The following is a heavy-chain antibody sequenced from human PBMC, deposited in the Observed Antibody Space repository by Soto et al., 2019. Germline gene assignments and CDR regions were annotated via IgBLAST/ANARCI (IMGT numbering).Heavy chain of an antibody. J-gene: IGHJ4*02. CDR2: ISYDGSNK. Sequence: PGGSLRLSCAASGFTFSSYGMHWVRQAPGKGLEWVAVISYDGSNKYYADSVKGRFTISRDNSKNTLYLQMNSLRAEDTAVYYCATEGVVGPQTYYFDYWGQGTLVTVSS. CDR1: GFTFSSYG. D-gene: IGHD1-26*01. CDR3: ATEGVVGPQTYYFDY. V-gene: IGHV3-30*03.